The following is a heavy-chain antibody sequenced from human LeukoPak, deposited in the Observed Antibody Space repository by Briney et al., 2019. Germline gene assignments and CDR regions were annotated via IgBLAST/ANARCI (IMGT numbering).Heavy chain of an antibody. CDR1: GFTFSSYG. Sequence: PGGSLRLSCAASGFTFSSYGMNWVRQAPGKGLEWVSYISSSSSTIYYADSVKGRFTISRDNAKNSLYLQMNSLRDEDTAVYYCARMVTSEGRYFDYWGQGTLVTVSS. CDR3: ARMVTSEGRYFDY. CDR2: ISSSSSTI. D-gene: IGHD5-18*01. J-gene: IGHJ4*02. V-gene: IGHV3-48*02.